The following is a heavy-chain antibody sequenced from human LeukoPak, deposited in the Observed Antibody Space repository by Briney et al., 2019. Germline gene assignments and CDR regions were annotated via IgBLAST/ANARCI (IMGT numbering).Heavy chain of an antibody. CDR3: AEADFYYYYGMDV. CDR2: ISWNSGSI. V-gene: IGHV3-9*01. J-gene: IGHJ6*02. CDR1: GFTIDDYA. D-gene: IGHD2-21*02. Sequence: SLRLSCSASGFTIDDYAMHRVRQAPGKGLEWVSGISWNSGSIGYADSVKGRFTISRDNAKNSLYLQMNSLRTEDTALYYCAEADFYYYYGMDVWGQGTTVTVSS.